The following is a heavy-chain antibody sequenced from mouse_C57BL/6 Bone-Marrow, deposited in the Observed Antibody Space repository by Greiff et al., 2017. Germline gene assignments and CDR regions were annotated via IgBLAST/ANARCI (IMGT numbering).Heavy chain of an antibody. V-gene: IGHV5-4*03. CDR1: GFTFSSYA. J-gene: IGHJ3*01. D-gene: IGHD2-2*01. CDR2: ISDGGSYT. CDR3: ARGGYGYPAWFAY. Sequence: EVMLVESGGGLVKPGGSLKLSCAASGFTFSSYAMSWVRQTPEKRLEWVATISDGGSYTYYPDNVKGRFTISRDNAKNNLYLQISHLKSEDTAMFYCARGGYGYPAWFAYWGQGTLVTVSA.